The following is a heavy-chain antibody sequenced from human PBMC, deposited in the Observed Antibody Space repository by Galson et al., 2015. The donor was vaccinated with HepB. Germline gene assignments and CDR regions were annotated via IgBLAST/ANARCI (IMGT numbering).Heavy chain of an antibody. CDR2: ISHDGSNK. Sequence: SLRLSCAASGFTFSSYGMHWVRQAPGKGLEWVAVISHDGSNKYYADSVKGRFTISRDNSKNTLYLQMNSLRAEDTAVYYCAKDAEGGSDSSSSLLDYWGQGTLVTVSS. V-gene: IGHV3-30*18. J-gene: IGHJ4*02. D-gene: IGHD6-6*01. CDR3: AKDAEGGSDSSSSLLDY. CDR1: GFTFSSYG.